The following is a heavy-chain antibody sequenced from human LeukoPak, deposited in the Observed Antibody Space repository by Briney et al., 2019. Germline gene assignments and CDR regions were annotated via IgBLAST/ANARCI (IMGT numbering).Heavy chain of an antibody. Sequence: SQTLSLTCTVSGASIRSGDYYWSWIRQPPGKGLEWIGYIYDSGSTYYNPSLKSRITISVDTSENRFSLKLSSVTTTDTAVYYCARDCSGGSCYGAFDIWGQGTMVTVSS. D-gene: IGHD2-15*01. V-gene: IGHV4-30-4*01. CDR2: IYDSGST. CDR3: ARDCSGGSCYGAFDI. CDR1: GASIRSGDYY. J-gene: IGHJ3*02.